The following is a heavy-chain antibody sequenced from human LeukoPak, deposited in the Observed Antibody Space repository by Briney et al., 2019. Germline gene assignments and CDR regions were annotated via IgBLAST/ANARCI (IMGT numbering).Heavy chain of an antibody. CDR3: ARYATVAAHRDFDY. D-gene: IGHD6-19*01. J-gene: IGHJ4*02. CDR2: INQDESSK. CDR1: GFTFSSYW. Sequence: GGSLRLSCAVSGFTFSSYWMGWVRQAPGKGLAWVANINQDESSKYYEDSVKGRFTISRDNADNSLYLQMNSLGAEDTAVYYCARYATVAAHRDFDYWGQGTLVTVSS. V-gene: IGHV3-7*01.